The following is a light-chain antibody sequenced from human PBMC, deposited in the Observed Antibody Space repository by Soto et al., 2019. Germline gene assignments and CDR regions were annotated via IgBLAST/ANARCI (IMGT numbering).Light chain of an antibody. J-gene: IGKJ1*01. Sequence: EIVLTQSPGTLSLSPGERATLSCRASQSLNTNYLAWYQQKPGQAPRLLIYGASSRATDIPDRFSGSGSGTDFTLTISRLEPDDFAVYYCHQYDDSPRTFGQGTKVDI. CDR1: QSLNTNY. CDR2: GAS. CDR3: HQYDDSPRT. V-gene: IGKV3-20*01.